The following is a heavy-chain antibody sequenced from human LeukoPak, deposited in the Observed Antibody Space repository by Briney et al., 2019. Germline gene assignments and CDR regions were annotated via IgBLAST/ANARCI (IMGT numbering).Heavy chain of an antibody. Sequence: PGGSLRLSCAASGFTFSSYAMSWARQAPGKGLEWVSAISGSGGSTYYADSVKGRFTISRDNSKSTLYLQMSSLRAEDTAIYYCAKVANGGGDYWGQGTLVTVSS. D-gene: IGHD2-8*01. CDR1: GFTFSSYA. CDR3: AKVANGGGDY. V-gene: IGHV3-23*01. J-gene: IGHJ4*02. CDR2: ISGSGGST.